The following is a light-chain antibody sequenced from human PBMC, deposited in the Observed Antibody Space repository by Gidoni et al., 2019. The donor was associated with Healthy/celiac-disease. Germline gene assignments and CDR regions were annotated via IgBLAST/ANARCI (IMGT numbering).Light chain of an antibody. CDR1: QSVSSSY. J-gene: IGKJ1*01. V-gene: IGKV3-20*01. Sequence: EIVLTQSPGTLSLSPGERATLSCRASQSVSSSYLAWYQQKPGQAPRLLIYGASSRATGTPDRFSDSGSGTDFTLTISRLEPEDFAVYYCQQYGSSPGWTFGQGTKVEIK. CDR3: QQYGSSPGWT. CDR2: GAS.